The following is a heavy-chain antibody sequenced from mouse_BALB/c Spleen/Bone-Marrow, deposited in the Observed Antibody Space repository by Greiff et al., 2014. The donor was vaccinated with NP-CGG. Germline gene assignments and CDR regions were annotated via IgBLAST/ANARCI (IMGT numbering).Heavy chain of an antibody. D-gene: IGHD2-10*02. CDR2: VSDGGNYT. CDR1: GFTFSDYY. V-gene: IGHV5-4*02. J-gene: IGHJ4*01. CDR3: VRSGGRYGAMDY. Sequence: EVQLVESGGGLVKPGGSLKLSCAASGFTFSDYYMCWIRQTPEKRLEWVATVSDGGNYTYYPDSVKGRFTISRDNAKNNLYLQMNSLKSEDTAMYYCVRSGGRYGAMDYWGQGTSVTVSS.